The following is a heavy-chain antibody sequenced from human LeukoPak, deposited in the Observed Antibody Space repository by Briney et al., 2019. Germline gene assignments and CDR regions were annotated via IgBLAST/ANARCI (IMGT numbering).Heavy chain of an antibody. CDR1: GGSFSGYY. CDR2: INHSGST. CDR3: ARDLRYYDFWSGHSPGAFDI. V-gene: IGHV4-34*01. J-gene: IGHJ3*02. D-gene: IGHD3-3*01. Sequence: NSSETLSLTCAVYGGSFSGYYWSWIGQPPGKGLEWIGEINHSGSTNYNPSLKSRVTISVDTSKNQFSLKLSSVTAADTAVYYCARDLRYYDFWSGHSPGAFDIWGQGTMVTVSS.